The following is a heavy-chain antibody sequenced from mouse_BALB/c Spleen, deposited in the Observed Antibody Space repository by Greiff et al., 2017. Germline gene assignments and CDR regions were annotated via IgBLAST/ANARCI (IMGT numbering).Heavy chain of an antibody. J-gene: IGHJ3*01. CDR2: ISSGSSTI. V-gene: IGHV5-17*02. Sequence: EVKLVESGGGLVQPGGSRKLSCADSGFTFSSFGMHWVRQAPEKGLEWVAYISSGSSTIYYADTVKGRFTISRDNPKNTLFLQMTSLRSEDTAMYYCARTGPPAYWGQGTLVTVSA. D-gene: IGHD4-1*01. CDR1: GFTFSSFG. CDR3: ARTGPPAY.